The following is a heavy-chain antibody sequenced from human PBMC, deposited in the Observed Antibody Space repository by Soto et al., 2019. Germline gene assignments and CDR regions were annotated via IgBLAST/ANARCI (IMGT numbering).Heavy chain of an antibody. D-gene: IGHD2-2*02. CDR3: ARDTASIVVVPAAILYYYYGMDV. CDR2: INPNSGGT. V-gene: IGHV1-2*02. J-gene: IGHJ6*02. CDR1: GYTFTGYY. Sequence: GASVKVSCKASGYTFTGYYMHWARQAPGQGLEWMGWINPNSGGTNYAQKFQGRVTMTRDTSISTAYMELSRLRSDDTAVYYCARDTASIVVVPAAILYYYYGMDVWGQGTTVTVSS.